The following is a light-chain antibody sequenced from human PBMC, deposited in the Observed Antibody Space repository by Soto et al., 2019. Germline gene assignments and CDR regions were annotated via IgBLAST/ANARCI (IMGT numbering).Light chain of an antibody. Sequence: EIVLRQSPATLSSFPGDRVTLSFMASQYINTRLAWYQHRPGQAPRLLIYQTSIRAAGIPARFSASGTGTDFTLTISDVQPEDFATYYCQQSDSIPITFGQGTRLEIK. CDR1: QYINTR. CDR3: QQSDSIPIT. J-gene: IGKJ5*01. CDR2: QTS. V-gene: IGKV3D-11*01.